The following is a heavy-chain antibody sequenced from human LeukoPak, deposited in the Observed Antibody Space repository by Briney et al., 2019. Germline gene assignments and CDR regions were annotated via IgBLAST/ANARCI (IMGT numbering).Heavy chain of an antibody. D-gene: IGHD3-10*01. CDR2: INHSGST. CDR1: GGSFSGYY. CDR3: ARENLWFGELLYVFDY. Sequence: KPSETLSLTCAVYGGSFSGYYWSWIRQPPGKGLEWIGEINHSGSTNYNPSLKSRVTISVDTSKNQFSLKLSSVTAADTAVYYCARENLWFGELLYVFDYWGQGTLVTVSS. V-gene: IGHV4-34*01. J-gene: IGHJ4*02.